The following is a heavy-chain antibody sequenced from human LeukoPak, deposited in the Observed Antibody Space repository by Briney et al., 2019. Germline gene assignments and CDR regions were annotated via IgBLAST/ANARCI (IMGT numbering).Heavy chain of an antibody. CDR1: GFTVSSNY. CDR2: IYSGGST. D-gene: IGHD3-10*01. Sequence: GGSLRLSCAASGFTVSSNYMSWVRQAPGKGLEWVSVIYSGGSTYYADSVKGRFTISRDNSKNTLYLQMNSLRAEDTAVYYCARELSGKQDMDVWGQGTTVTVSS. J-gene: IGHJ6*02. CDR3: ARELSGKQDMDV. V-gene: IGHV3-66*01.